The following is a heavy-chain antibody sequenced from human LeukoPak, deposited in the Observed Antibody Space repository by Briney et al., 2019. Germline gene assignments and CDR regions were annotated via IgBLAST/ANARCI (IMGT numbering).Heavy chain of an antibody. CDR2: IYYSEST. CDR3: ARVGPRYCSSTSCYNTGHAFDI. CDR1: GRFINRGDYY. V-gene: IGHV4-31*03. D-gene: IGHD2-2*02. J-gene: IGHJ3*02. Sequence: SHTLSLICTFSGRFINRGDYYWTWIRQPPGKGLEWIRHIYYSESTYYNPTIKRRVTISVDTSKNQFSLKLSSVTAADTAVYYCARVGPRYCSSTSCYNTGHAFDIWGQGTMVTVSS.